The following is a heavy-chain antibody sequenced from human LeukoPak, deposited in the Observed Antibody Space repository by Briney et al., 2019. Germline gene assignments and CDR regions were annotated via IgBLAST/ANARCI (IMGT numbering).Heavy chain of an antibody. CDR3: ARTYCGGDCRGYYYHYYMDV. D-gene: IGHD2-21*02. V-gene: IGHV4-61*02. CDR1: GGSISSGSYY. Sequence: SQTLSLTCTVSGGSISSGSYYWSWIRQPAGKVLEWIGRIYTSGSTKYNPSLKSRVTISVDRSKNQFSLKLSSVTAADTAVYYCARTYCGGDCRGYYYHYYMDVWGKGTTVTISS. J-gene: IGHJ6*03. CDR2: IYTSGST.